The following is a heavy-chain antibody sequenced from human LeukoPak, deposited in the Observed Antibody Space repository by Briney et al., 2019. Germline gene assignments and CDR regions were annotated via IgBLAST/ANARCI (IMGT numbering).Heavy chain of an antibody. V-gene: IGHV3-23*01. CDR1: GFTFSSYA. D-gene: IGHD3-22*01. CDR3: AKEELYYYDSSGYFDY. Sequence: GGSLRLSCAASGFTFSSYAMSWVRQAPGKGLEWVSAISGSGGSTYYADSVKGRFTISRDNSKNTLYLQMNSLRAEDTAVYYCAKEELYYYDSSGYFDYWDQGTLVTVSS. CDR2: ISGSGGST. J-gene: IGHJ4*02.